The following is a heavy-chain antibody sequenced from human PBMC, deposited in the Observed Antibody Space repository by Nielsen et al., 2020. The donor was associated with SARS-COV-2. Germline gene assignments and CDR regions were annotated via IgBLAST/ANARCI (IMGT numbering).Heavy chain of an antibody. D-gene: IGHD6-13*01. CDR2: IKQDGSEK. Sequence: GESLKISCAASGFTFSSYWMSWVRQAPGKGLEWVANIKQDGSEKYYVDSVKGRFTISRDNAKNSLYLQMNSLRAEDTAVYYCARDRGSSSWYSIRDLDYWGQGTLVTVSS. CDR1: GFTFSSYW. J-gene: IGHJ4*02. CDR3: ARDRGSSSWYSIRDLDY. V-gene: IGHV3-7*03.